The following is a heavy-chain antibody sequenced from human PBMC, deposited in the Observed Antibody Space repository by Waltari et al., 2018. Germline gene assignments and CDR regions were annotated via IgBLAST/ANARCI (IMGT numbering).Heavy chain of an antibody. CDR1: GGTFSSYA. CDR3: ASVYYYDSSRGDY. J-gene: IGHJ4*02. Sequence: QVQLVQSGAEVKKPGSSVKVSCKASGGTFSSYAISWVGQATGQGLEWMGGIIPIFGTSNYAQKFPCRVTLTTAESPRTAYLELSSLISEDTAVYYCASVYYYDSSRGDYWGQGTLVTVSS. V-gene: IGHV1-69*05. CDR2: IIPIFGTS. D-gene: IGHD3-22*01.